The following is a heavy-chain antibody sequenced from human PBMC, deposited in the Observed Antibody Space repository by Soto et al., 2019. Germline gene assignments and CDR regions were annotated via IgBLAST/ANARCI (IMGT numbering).Heavy chain of an antibody. Sequence: QVQLVQSGAEVKKPGASVKVSCKASGYTFTSYGISWVRQAPGQGLEWMGWTSAYNGNTNYAQKLQGRVTMPTDTSTSTAYMELRSLRSGDTAVYYCARRQWLVGGYYYGMDVWGQGTTVTVSS. V-gene: IGHV1-18*01. CDR3: ARRQWLVGGYYYGMDV. D-gene: IGHD6-19*01. J-gene: IGHJ6*02. CDR2: TSAYNGNT. CDR1: GYTFTSYG.